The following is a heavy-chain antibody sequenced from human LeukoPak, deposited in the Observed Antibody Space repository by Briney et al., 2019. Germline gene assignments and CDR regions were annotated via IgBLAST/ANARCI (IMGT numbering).Heavy chain of an antibody. V-gene: IGHV3-23*01. Sequence: QTGGSLRLSCAASGFTFDDYAMHWVRQAPGKGLEWVSAISGSGGSTYYADSVKGRFTISRDNSKNTLYLQMNSLRAEDTAVYYCAKAPPRRNWFDPWGQGTLVTVSS. CDR1: GFTFDDYA. J-gene: IGHJ5*02. CDR3: AKAPPRRNWFDP. CDR2: ISGSGGST.